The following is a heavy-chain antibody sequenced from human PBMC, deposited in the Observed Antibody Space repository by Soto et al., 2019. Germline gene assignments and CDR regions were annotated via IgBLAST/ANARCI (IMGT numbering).Heavy chain of an antibody. CDR2: ISGSGGSA. V-gene: IGHV3-23*01. D-gene: IGHD6-6*01. Sequence: GGSLRLSCAASGSTFRSYAMSWVRQAPGKGLEWVSAISGSGGSAYHADSVKGRFTTSRDNSKNTLYLQMNSLRVEDTAVYFCAKELQLVESWGQGTLVTVSS. CDR1: GSTFRSYA. J-gene: IGHJ5*01. CDR3: AKELQLVES.